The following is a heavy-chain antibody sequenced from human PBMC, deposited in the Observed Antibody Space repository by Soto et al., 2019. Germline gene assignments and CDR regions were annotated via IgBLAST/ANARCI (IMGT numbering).Heavy chain of an antibody. V-gene: IGHV4-59*08. D-gene: IGHD2-2*01. CDR1: GGSISSYY. CDR2: IYYSGST. J-gene: IGHJ6*02. Sequence: PSETLSLTCTVSGGSISSYYWSWIRQPPGKGLEWIGYIYYSGSTNYNPSLKSRVTISVDTSKNQFSLKLNSMTAADTAVYYCARLHGYCISSSCHGHYAMDVWGQGTTVTVSS. CDR3: ARLHGYCISSSCHGHYAMDV.